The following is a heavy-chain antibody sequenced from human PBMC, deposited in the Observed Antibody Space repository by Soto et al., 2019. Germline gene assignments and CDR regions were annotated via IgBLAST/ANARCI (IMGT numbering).Heavy chain of an antibody. CDR2: IIPIFGTA. CDR1: GGTFSSYA. CDR3: ARSLRIAAAGRSSYYCYYGMDV. V-gene: IGHV1-69*13. D-gene: IGHD6-13*01. J-gene: IGHJ6*01. Sequence: SVKVSCKASGGTFSSYAISWVRQAPGQGLEWMGGIIPIFGTANYAQQFQGRVTLTADESTSTAYMELSSLRSEDTAVYYCARSLRIAAAGRSSYYCYYGMDVCGKGTTVTVSS.